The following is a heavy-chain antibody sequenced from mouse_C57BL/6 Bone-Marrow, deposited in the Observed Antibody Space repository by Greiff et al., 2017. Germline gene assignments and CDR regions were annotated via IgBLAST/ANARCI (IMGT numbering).Heavy chain of an antibody. CDR2: ISYDGSN. V-gene: IGHV3-6*01. CDR1: GYSITSGYY. Sequence: EVQLVESGPGLVKPSQSLSLTCSVTGYSITSGYYWNWIRQFPGNKLEWMGYISYDGSNNYNPSLKNRISITRDTSKNQFFLKLNSVTTEETATYYCARFAYWGQGTLVTVSA. CDR3: ARFAY. J-gene: IGHJ3*01.